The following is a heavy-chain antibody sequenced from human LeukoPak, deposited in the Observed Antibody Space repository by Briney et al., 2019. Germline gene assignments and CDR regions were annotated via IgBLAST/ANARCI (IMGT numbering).Heavy chain of an antibody. CDR2: IYYSGST. J-gene: IGHJ3*02. D-gene: IGHD3-3*01. CDR3: ARHFKHYDFWSYGAFDI. CDR1: GGSISSSSYY. V-gene: IGHV4-39*01. Sequence: SETLSLTCTVSGGSISSSSYYWGWIRQPPGKGLEWIGSIYYSGSTYYNPSLKSRVTISVDTSKNQFSLKLSSVTAADTAVYYCARHFKHYDFWSYGAFDIWGQGTMVTVSS.